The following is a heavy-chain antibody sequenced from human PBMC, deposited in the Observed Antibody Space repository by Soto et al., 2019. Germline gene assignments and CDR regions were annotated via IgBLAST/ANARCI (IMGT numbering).Heavy chain of an antibody. J-gene: IGHJ3*02. CDR3: ARDLNYYDSSGYYAGSAFDI. V-gene: IGHV1-69*01. CDR2: IIPIFGTA. Sequence: QVQLVQSGAEVKKPGSSVKVSCNASGGTFSSYAISWVRQAPGQGLEWMGWIIPIFGTANYAQKFQGRVTITADESTSTAYMELSSLRSEDTAVYYCARDLNYYDSSGYYAGSAFDIWGQGTMVTVSS. CDR1: GGTFSSYA. D-gene: IGHD3-22*01.